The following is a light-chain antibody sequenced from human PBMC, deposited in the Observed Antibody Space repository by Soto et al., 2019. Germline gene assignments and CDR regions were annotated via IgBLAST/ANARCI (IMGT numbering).Light chain of an antibody. V-gene: IGKV1-5*03. CDR3: QHSHSYSIT. CDR2: KAS. CDR1: QSIRSW. J-gene: IGKJ5*01. Sequence: DIQMTQSPSTLSASVGDRVTTTCRASQSIRSWLAWYQQKPGKASKLLIHKASSLESGVHSRFRGSGSGTEFSVTISSLQTDDFETYYCQHSHSYSITVGPGTRLEIK.